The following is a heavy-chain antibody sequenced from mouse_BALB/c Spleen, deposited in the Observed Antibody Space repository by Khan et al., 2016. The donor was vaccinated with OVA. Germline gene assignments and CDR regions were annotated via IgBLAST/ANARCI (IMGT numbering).Heavy chain of an antibody. Sequence: VQLKESGPELVKPGASVKMSCKASGYTFTNYVLHWVKQKPGQGLEWIGYINPYNGGTKYNEKFKGKATLASDRSSITAYMELSSLTSEDSAVDYCARGNWQSYYCDYWGQGTTRTRSS. V-gene: IGHV1S136*01. CDR1: GYTFTNYV. J-gene: IGHJ2*01. D-gene: IGHD4-1*01. CDR2: INPYNGGT. CDR3: ARGNWQSYYCDY.